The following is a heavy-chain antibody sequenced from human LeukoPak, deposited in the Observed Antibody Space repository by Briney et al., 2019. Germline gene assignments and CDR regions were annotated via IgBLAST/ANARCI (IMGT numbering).Heavy chain of an antibody. CDR1: GGSISSYY. D-gene: IGHD3-22*01. Sequence: SETLSLTCTVSGGSISSYYWSWIRQPPGKGLAWIGYIYYSGNTNYNPSLKSRVTLSVDTSKNQFSLKLSSLTAADTAVYYCAGSPYYYASRGQAFDIWGQGTMVTVSS. J-gene: IGHJ3*02. CDR2: IYYSGNT. V-gene: IGHV4-59*01. CDR3: AGSPYYYASRGQAFDI.